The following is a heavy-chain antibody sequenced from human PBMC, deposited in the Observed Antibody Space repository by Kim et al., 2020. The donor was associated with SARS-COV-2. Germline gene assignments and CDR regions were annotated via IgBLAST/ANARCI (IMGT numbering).Heavy chain of an antibody. D-gene: IGHD6-19*01. Sequence: GGSLRLSCVASGFTFSNYWMSWVRQAPGKGLEWVAHIREDGSDKYYVGSVKDRFTISRDNAQNSLYLQMNSLRAEDTAVYYCARNYAVAGLFDPWGQGTLVTVSS. CDR1: GFTFSNYW. CDR2: IREDGSDK. CDR3: ARNYAVAGLFDP. J-gene: IGHJ5*02. V-gene: IGHV3-7*01.